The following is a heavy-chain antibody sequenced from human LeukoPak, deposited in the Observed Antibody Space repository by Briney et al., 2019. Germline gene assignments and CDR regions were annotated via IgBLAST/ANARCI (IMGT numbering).Heavy chain of an antibody. CDR3: ARGADGVSSNSRGWFDP. J-gene: IGHJ5*02. V-gene: IGHV3-74*01. Sequence: PGGSLRLSCAASGFTFSSYWMHWVRQAPGKGLVWVSRINSDGSSTSYAYSVKGRFTISRDNAKNTLYLQMNSLRAEDTAVYSCARGADGVSSNSRGWFDPWGQGTLVTVSS. D-gene: IGHD2-15*01. CDR2: INSDGSST. CDR1: GFTFSSYW.